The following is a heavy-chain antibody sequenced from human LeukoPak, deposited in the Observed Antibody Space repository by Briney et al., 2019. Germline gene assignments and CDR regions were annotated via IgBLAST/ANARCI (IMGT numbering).Heavy chain of an antibody. CDR2: IYYSGST. CDR1: GGSISGYY. D-gene: IGHD1-26*01. CDR3: ARGLLVGNTGYYFDY. V-gene: IGHV4-59*01. Sequence: LETLTLTCTVSGGSISGYYWTWIRQPPGKGLEWIGYIYYSGSTNYHPSLKSRVTLSVDTSTKQFSLKLSSVTAADTAMYYCARGLLVGNTGYYFDYCGQGTLVTASS. J-gene: IGHJ4*02.